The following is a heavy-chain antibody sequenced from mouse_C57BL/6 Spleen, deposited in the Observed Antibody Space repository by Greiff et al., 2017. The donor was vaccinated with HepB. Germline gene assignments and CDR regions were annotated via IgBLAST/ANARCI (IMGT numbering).Heavy chain of an antibody. CDR3: ARGSLIYYDYDWFAY. D-gene: IGHD2-4*01. V-gene: IGHV1-19*01. CDR2: INPYNGGT. J-gene: IGHJ3*01. CDR1: GYTFTDYY. Sequence: VQLQQSGPVLVKPGASVKMSCKASGYTFTDYYMNWVKQSHGKSLEWIGVINPYNGGTSYNQKFKGKATLTVDKSSSTAYMELNSLTSEDSAVYYCARGSLIYYDYDWFAYWGQGTLVTVSA.